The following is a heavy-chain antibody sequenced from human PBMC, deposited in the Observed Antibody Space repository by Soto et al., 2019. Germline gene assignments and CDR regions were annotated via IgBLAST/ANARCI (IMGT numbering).Heavy chain of an antibody. D-gene: IGHD3-3*01. CDR2: INHTGGT. CDR3: ATRITVFGLLIPPFDP. V-gene: IGHV4-59*04. J-gene: IGHJ5*02. CDR1: GFPISSYY. Sequence: SETLSLTCTVSGFPISSYYWTWIRQPPGKGLEWIGEINHTGGTHYNPSLKSRVTMSVDTSKNQFSLRLSSVTAADTAIYYCATRITVFGLLIPPFDPWGQGTQVTVSS.